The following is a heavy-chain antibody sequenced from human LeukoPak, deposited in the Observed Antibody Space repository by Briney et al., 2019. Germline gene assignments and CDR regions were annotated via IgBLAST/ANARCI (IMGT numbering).Heavy chain of an antibody. Sequence: SETLSLTCTVSGGSIGGYYWSWIRQPPGKGLEWIGYIYYGGSTNYNPSLKSRVTISLDTSKNQFSLKLSSVTAADTAVYYCARAGPGYCSGSSCFDYWGQGTLVTVSS. D-gene: IGHD2-15*01. CDR1: GGSIGGYY. CDR3: ARAGPGYCSGSSCFDY. V-gene: IGHV4-59*01. CDR2: IYYGGST. J-gene: IGHJ4*02.